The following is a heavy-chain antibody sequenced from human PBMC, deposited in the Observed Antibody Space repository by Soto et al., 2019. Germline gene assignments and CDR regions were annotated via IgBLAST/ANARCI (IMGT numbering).Heavy chain of an antibody. CDR3: ARGPPFGR. CDR2: IYHSGST. Sequence: TLSLTCAVSGGSISSGGYSWSWIRQPPGKGLEWIGYIYHSGSTYYNPSLKSRVTISVDRSKNQFSLKLSSVTAADTAVYYCARGPPFGRGGQGTLVTVSS. D-gene: IGHD3-3*01. CDR1: GGSISSGGYS. V-gene: IGHV4-30-2*01. J-gene: IGHJ4*02.